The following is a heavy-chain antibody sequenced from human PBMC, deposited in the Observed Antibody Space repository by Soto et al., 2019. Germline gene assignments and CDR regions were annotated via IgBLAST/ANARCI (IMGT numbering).Heavy chain of an antibody. CDR3: ARVKVATTEYYCDY. D-gene: IGHD5-12*01. V-gene: IGHV1-18*01. J-gene: IGHJ4*02. CDR2: ISAYNGNT. Sequence: SSVKVACKASGYTFTSYGISWVRQAPGQGLEWMGWISAYNGNTNYAQKLQGRVSMTTDTSTSTAYMELRSLRSHDTAVYYCARVKVATTEYYCDYWGQGTLVTVS. CDR1: GYTFTSYG.